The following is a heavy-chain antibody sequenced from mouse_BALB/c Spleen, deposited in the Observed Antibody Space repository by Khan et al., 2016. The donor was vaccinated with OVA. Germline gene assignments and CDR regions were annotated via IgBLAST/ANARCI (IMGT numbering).Heavy chain of an antibody. CDR2: IDPANGNT. J-gene: IGHJ4*01. V-gene: IGHV14-3*02. D-gene: IGHD1-1*02. Sequence: VQLQQPGAELVKPGASVKLSCTASGFNIEDTYIHWVMQRPEQGLEWIGRIDPANGNTKYDPKFQGKATITADTSSNTAYLQLCSLTSEDTAVYYCARGGWSYTMDYWGQGTSVTVSS. CDR3: ARGGWSYTMDY. CDR1: GFNIEDTY.